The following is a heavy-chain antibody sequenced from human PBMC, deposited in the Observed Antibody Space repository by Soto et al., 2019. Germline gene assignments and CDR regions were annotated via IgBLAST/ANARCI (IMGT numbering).Heavy chain of an antibody. D-gene: IGHD6-13*01. Sequence: QVQLVESGGGVVQPGRSLRLSCAASGFTFSSYGMHCVRQAPGKGLEWVAVIWYDGGEKYYADSVKGRFTISRDNAKNTLYLQMNSLGAEDTAVYYCARYVSSRYNNWIDPWGQGTLVTVSS. CDR2: IWYDGGEK. CDR3: ARYVSSRYNNWIDP. CDR1: GFTFSSYG. V-gene: IGHV3-33*01. J-gene: IGHJ5*02.